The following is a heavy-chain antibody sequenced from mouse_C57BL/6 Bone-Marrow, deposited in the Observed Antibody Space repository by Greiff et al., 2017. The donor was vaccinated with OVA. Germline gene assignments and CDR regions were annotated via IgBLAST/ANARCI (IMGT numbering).Heavy chain of an antibody. CDR3: ANYGSRLYLHY. CDR1: GYTFTNYW. V-gene: IGHV1-59*01. CDR2: IAPSDSYI. D-gene: IGHD1-1*01. Sequence: QVQLKQPGAELVRPGTSVKLSCTASGYTFTNYWMHWVKQRPGQGLEWIGVIAPSDSYINYNQKFKGRSTLTVDTAYSTAYMHLSSLTSEDSAVYYCANYGSRLYLHYWGQGTSLTVSS. J-gene: IGHJ2*02.